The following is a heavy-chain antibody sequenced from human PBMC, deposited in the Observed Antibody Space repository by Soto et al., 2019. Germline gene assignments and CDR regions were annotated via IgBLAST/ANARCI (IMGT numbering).Heavy chain of an antibody. D-gene: IGHD2-2*01. V-gene: IGHV3-21*01. CDR2: ISSSSSYI. CDR1: GFTFSSYS. CDR3: ARESVVVPAAMEDYYYYYMDV. Sequence: EVQLVESGGGLVKPGGSLRLSCAASGFTFSSYSMNWVRQAPGKGLEWVSSISSSSSYIYYADSVKGRFTISRDNAKNSLYLQMNSLRAEDTAVYYCARESVVVPAAMEDYYYYYMDVWGRGTTVTVSS. J-gene: IGHJ6*03.